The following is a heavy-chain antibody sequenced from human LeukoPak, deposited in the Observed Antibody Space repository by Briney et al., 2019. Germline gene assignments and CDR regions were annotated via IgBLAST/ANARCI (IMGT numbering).Heavy chain of an antibody. D-gene: IGHD5-24*01. Sequence: PSETLSLTCTVSGGSISSYYWSWIRQPPGKGLEWIGYIYYSGSTNYNPSLKSRVTISVDTSKNQFSLKLSSVTAADAAVYYCVRARRDGYNKTPDYWGQGTLVTVSS. V-gene: IGHV4-59*01. CDR3: VRARRDGYNKTPDY. CDR1: GGSISSYY. CDR2: IYYSGST. J-gene: IGHJ4*02.